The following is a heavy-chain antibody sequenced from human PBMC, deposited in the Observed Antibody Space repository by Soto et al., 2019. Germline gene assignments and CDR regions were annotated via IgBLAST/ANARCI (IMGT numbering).Heavy chain of an antibody. CDR3: ARQKLGYCSGGSCYPRIYYGMDV. CDR1: GDSVTSHY. V-gene: IGHV4-59*02. J-gene: IGHJ6*02. Sequence: SETLSLTCSFSGDSVTSHYLTWIRQSPEKGLEWIGYMHYTGFSHYSPSLKSRLTISVDTSKNQFSLKLSSVTAADTAVYYCARQKLGYCSGGSCYPRIYYGMDVWGQGTTVTVSS. D-gene: IGHD2-15*01. CDR2: MHYTGFS.